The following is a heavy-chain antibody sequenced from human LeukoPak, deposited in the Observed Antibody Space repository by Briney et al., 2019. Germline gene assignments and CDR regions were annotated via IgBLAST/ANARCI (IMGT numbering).Heavy chain of an antibody. Sequence: GGSLRLSCAASRFTFSSYGMHWVRQAPGKGLEWVAYIQYDGSNAQYADSVKGRFSISRDSSKNILYLQMNSLRAEDTAVYYCAREGYWSTNWYKFGSLLRYFDLWGRGTLVTVSS. D-gene: IGHD6-13*01. V-gene: IGHV3-30*02. CDR3: AREGYWSTNWYKFGSLLRYFDL. J-gene: IGHJ2*01. CDR1: RFTFSSYG. CDR2: IQYDGSNA.